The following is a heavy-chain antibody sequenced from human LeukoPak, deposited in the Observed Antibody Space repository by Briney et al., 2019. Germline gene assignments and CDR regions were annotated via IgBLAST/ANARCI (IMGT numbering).Heavy chain of an antibody. CDR2: IIPIFGTA. V-gene: IGHV1-69*05. J-gene: IGHJ2*01. D-gene: IGHD1-1*01. Sequence: ASVKVSCKASGGTFSSYAISWVRQAPGQGLEWMGGIIPIFGTANYAQKFQGRVTITTDESTSTAYMELSSLRAEDTAVYFCARDPIQHWYFDLWGRGTLVTVSS. CDR1: GGTFSSYA. CDR3: ARDPIQHWYFDL.